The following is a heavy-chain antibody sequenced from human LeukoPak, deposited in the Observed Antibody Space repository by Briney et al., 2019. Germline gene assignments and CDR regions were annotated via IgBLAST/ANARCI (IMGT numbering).Heavy chain of an antibody. CDR1: GGSISSSSYY. CDR3: ARHSRAAAGRGGNNWFDP. D-gene: IGHD6-13*01. J-gene: IGHJ5*02. V-gene: IGHV4-39*01. Sequence: PSETLSLTCTVSGGSISSSSYYWGWIRQPPGKGLKWIGSIYYSGSTYYNPSLKSRVTISVDTSKNQFSLKLSSVTAADTAVYYCARHSRAAAGRGGNNWFDPWGQGTLVTVSS. CDR2: IYYSGST.